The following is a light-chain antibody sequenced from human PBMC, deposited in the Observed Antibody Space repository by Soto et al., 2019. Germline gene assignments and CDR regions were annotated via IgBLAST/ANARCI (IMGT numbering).Light chain of an antibody. V-gene: IGKV3-20*01. Sequence: IVLTQSPGTLSLSPGYRATLSCRASQRVSARYLAWYHQKPGQAPRVLIFGASDRATGIPDRFSGSGSATDFTLTISRLEPEDFALYYCQQYGSSPITFGQGTRLEIK. CDR1: QRVSARY. CDR3: QQYGSSPIT. J-gene: IGKJ5*01. CDR2: GAS.